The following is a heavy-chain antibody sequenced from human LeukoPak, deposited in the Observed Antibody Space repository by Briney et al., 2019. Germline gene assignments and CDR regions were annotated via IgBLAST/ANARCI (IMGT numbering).Heavy chain of an antibody. V-gene: IGHV3-30-3*01. CDR1: GFTFSSYA. J-gene: IGHJ6*02. D-gene: IGHD6-6*01. CDR2: ISYDGSNK. CDR3: ARGRYSSSPHSYYGMDV. Sequence: GRSLRLSCAASGFTFSSYAMHWVGQAPGKGLEWVAVISYDGSNKYYADSVKGRFTISRDNSKNTLYLQMNSLRAEDTAVYYCARGRYSSSPHSYYGMDVWGQGTTVTVSS.